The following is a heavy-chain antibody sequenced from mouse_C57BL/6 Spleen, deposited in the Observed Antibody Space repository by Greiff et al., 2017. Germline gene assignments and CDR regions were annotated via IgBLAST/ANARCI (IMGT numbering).Heavy chain of an antibody. D-gene: IGHD2-4*01. CDR3: AIGPSLYDYDWFAY. Sequence: QVQLKESGAELARPGASVKLSCKASGYTFTSYGISWVKQRTGQGLEWIGEIYPRSGNTYYNEKFKGKATLTADKSSSTAYMELRSLTSEDSAVYFCAIGPSLYDYDWFAYWGQGTLVTVSA. J-gene: IGHJ3*01. V-gene: IGHV1-81*01. CDR1: GYTFTSYG. CDR2: IYPRSGNT.